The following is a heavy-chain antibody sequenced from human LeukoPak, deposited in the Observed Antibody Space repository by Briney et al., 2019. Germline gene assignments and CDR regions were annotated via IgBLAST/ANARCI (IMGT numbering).Heavy chain of an antibody. CDR2: IYSSGSA. D-gene: IGHD4-17*01. CDR3: ARAIDYGDSYFDY. CDR1: GDSINSGSYY. J-gene: IGHJ4*02. Sequence: TSQTLSLTCTVSGDSINSGSYYWSWIWQPAGKGLEWIGRIYSSGSANYNPSLKSRVTISVDTSKNQFSLRLSSVTAADTAVYYCARAIDYGDSYFDYWGQGTLVTVSS. V-gene: IGHV4-61*02.